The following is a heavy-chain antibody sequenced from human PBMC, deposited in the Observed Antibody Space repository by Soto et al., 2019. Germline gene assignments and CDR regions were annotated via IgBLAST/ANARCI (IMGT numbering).Heavy chain of an antibody. D-gene: IGHD2-15*01. V-gene: IGHV4-4*02. Sequence: SETLSLTCAVSSGSISSSNWWSWVRQPPGKGLEWIGEIYHSGSTNYNPSLKSRVTISVDKSKNQFSLKLSSVTAADTAVYYCARYCSGGSCYPSDWGQGTLVTVSS. J-gene: IGHJ4*02. CDR1: SGSISSSNW. CDR2: IYHSGST. CDR3: ARYCSGGSCYPSD.